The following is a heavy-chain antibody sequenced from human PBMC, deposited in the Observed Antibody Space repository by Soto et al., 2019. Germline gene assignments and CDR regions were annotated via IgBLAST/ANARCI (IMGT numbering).Heavy chain of an antibody. CDR2: ITATGGNT. V-gene: IGHV3-23*01. D-gene: IGHD1-7*01. Sequence: PGGSLRLSCAASGFTFSTYSMTWVRQAPGKGLEWVAHITATGGNTYYADSVGGRFTISRDTSGNTLYLQMNSLRAEDTALYYCAKCMQAYWNYDAHHIWGQGTMVTVSS. CDR3: AKCMQAYWNYDAHHI. CDR1: GFTFSTYS. J-gene: IGHJ3*02.